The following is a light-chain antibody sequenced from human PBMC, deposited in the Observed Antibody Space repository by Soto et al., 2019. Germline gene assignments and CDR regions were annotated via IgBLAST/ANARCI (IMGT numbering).Light chain of an antibody. CDR1: PAVSVNS. Sequence: EIVLTQSPATLSLSPGERATLSCRASPAVSVNSLARYQQQAGETPRLLNDATSYRAAGVPDRFTASGAGTDFTLSISRLVPEDVVVYYCQQYGRSPLTFGQGTQVEIK. CDR2: ATS. J-gene: IGKJ1*01. V-gene: IGKV3-20*01. CDR3: QQYGRSPLT.